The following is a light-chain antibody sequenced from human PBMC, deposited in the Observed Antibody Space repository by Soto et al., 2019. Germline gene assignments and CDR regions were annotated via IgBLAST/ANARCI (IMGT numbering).Light chain of an antibody. CDR2: GAS. V-gene: IGKV3D-20*02. Sequence: EIVLAQSPDTLSLSPGERATLSCRTSQSMSTNYLAWYQQKSGQPPRLLIYGASIRATGIPDRFSGSGSGTDFTLTISSLEPEDFAVYYCQQRRNWPPLTFGGGTKVEIK. CDR3: QQRRNWPPLT. CDR1: QSMSTNY. J-gene: IGKJ4*01.